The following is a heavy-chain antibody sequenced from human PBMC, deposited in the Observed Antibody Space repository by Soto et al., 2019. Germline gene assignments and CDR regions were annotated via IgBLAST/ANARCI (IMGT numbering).Heavy chain of an antibody. CDR3: ARTCNTPSCQYGLDV. V-gene: IGHV1-18*01. Sequence: QVQLVQSGPEVRKPGASVKVSCKASGYTFPSYGISWVRQAPGQGLEWMGWINAYSGHTKYAQRLQGRLTMTEDTSTSTASMELRSLRPDDTAVYYCARTCNTPSCQYGLDVWGQGTTVSVSS. CDR2: INAYSGHT. D-gene: IGHD2-2*01. J-gene: IGHJ6*02. CDR1: GYTFPSYG.